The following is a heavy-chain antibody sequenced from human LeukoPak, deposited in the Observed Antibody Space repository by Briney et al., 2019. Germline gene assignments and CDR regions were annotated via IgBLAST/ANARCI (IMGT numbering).Heavy chain of an antibody. Sequence: QPGGSLRLSCAASGFTFSSYAVSWVRQAPGKGLEWVSAISGSGGSTYYADSVKGRFTISRDNSKNTLYLQMNSLRAEDTAVYYCAKDIGYTRGYSGYESGYWGQGTLVTVSS. V-gene: IGHV3-23*01. CDR2: ISGSGGST. CDR3: AKDIGYTRGYSGYESGY. D-gene: IGHD5-12*01. J-gene: IGHJ4*02. CDR1: GFTFSSYA.